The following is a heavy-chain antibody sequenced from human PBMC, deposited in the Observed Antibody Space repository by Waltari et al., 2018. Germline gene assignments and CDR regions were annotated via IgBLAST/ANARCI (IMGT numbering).Heavy chain of an antibody. Sequence: EAQLLESGGDFVHPGGSLRLSCVVSGFTFSNSAMSWVRQARGEGVEGVSGRSGSGETTYYTEAVKGRFTISRDNSKNMLYLQMGSLRGDDTAVYYCAKEGGRWLVANWVDFWGQGTLVTVSS. D-gene: IGHD6-19*01. CDR2: RSGSGETT. V-gene: IGHV3-23*01. J-gene: IGHJ5*01. CDR3: AKEGGRWLVANWVDF. CDR1: GFTFSNSA.